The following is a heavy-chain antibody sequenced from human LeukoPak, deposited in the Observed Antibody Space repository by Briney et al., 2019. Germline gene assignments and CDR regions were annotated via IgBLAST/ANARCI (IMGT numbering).Heavy chain of an antibody. D-gene: IGHD3-22*01. J-gene: IGHJ3*02. CDR3: AKDRGYYYDSSGYPSDAFDI. CDR2: SYDGSKK. CDR1: GFAFSSYA. Sequence: AGRTLRLSCAASGFAFSSYAMHWVRQAPGKGLEWVAVSYDGSKKYSADSVKGRFTISRDNSKNTLYLQMNSLSAEDTAVYYCAKDRGYYYDSSGYPSDAFDIWGQGTVVTVSS. V-gene: IGHV3-30*18.